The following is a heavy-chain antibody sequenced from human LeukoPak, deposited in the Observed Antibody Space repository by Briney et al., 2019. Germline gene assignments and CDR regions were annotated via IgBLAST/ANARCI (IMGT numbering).Heavy chain of an antibody. CDR1: GGSISSYY. CDR3: ARVKGLLVIDAFDI. V-gene: IGHV4-59*01. J-gene: IGHJ3*02. Sequence: SVTLSLTCTVSGGSISSYYWSWIRQPPGKGLEWIGYIYYSGSTNYNPSLKSRVTISVDTSKNQFSLKLSSVTAADTAVYYCARVKGLLVIDAFDIWGQGTMVTVSS. CDR2: IYYSGST. D-gene: IGHD3-22*01.